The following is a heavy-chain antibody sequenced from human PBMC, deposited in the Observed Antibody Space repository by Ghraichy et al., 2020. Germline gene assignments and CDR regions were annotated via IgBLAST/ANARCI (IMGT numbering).Heavy chain of an antibody. D-gene: IGHD1-26*01. V-gene: IGHV5-51*01. CDR1: GYSFTSYW. CDR3: ARIAQVQGATKRAFDY. Sequence: GESLNISCQGSGYSFTSYWIGWVRQMPGKGLEWMGIIYPGDSDTRYSPSFQGQVTISADKSISTAYLQWSSLKASDTAMYYCARIAQVQGATKRAFDYWGQGTLVTVSS. CDR2: IYPGDSDT. J-gene: IGHJ4*02.